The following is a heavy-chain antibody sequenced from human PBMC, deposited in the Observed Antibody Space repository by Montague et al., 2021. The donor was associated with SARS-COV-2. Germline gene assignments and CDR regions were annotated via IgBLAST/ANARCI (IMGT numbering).Heavy chain of an antibody. CDR3: VRGATRTFDY. V-gene: IGHV4-61*01. D-gene: IGHD2-2*01. J-gene: IGHJ4*02. CDR2: IFYRGST. CDR1: GGSISSSSYY. Sequence: SEALSLTCTVSGGSISSSSYYWSWIRQSPGKGLEWIGNIFYRGSTNYNPSLKSRVTISVDTSKNQFSLNLTSVTATDTAVYYCVRGATRTFDYWGQGTLVTVSS.